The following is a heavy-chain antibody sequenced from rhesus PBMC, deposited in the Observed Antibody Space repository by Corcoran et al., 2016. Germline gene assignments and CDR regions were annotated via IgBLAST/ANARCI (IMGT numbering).Heavy chain of an antibody. Sequence: QVQLQESGPGLVKPSETLSLTCAVSGGSFSGYYWGWIRQPPGKGLEWIGYISGSNGGTDYNPSLKSRVTISTDTSKNQFSLKLGSVTAADTAVYYCARGGYNNWADYWGQGVLVTVSS. D-gene: IGHD6-13*01. J-gene: IGHJ4*01. CDR1: GGSFSGYY. V-gene: IGHV4-165*01. CDR2: ISGSNGGT. CDR3: ARGGYNNWADY.